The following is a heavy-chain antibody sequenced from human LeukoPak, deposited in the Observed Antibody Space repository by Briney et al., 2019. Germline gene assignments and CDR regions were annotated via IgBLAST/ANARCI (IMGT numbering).Heavy chain of an antibody. CDR1: GYTFTSYG. Sequence: ASVKVSCKASGYTFTSYGISWVRQAPGQGLEWMGWISAYNGNTNYAQKLQGRVTMTTDTSTSTAYMELRSLRSDDTAVYYCARPMTRTTVAGTVSPGAFDIWGQGTMVTVFS. J-gene: IGHJ3*02. CDR3: ARPMTRTTVAGTVSPGAFDI. CDR2: ISAYNGNT. V-gene: IGHV1-18*01. D-gene: IGHD6-19*01.